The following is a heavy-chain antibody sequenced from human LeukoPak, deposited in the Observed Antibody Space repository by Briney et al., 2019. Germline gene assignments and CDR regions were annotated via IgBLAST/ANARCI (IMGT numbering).Heavy chain of an antibody. J-gene: IGHJ4*02. CDR3: ARENLFDY. Sequence: PGGSLRLSCAASGXSFSDYSMNWVRQAPGKGLEWVSCISSSSSYIDYADSVKGRFTISRDNAKNSLYLQMNSLRAEDTAVYYCARENLFDYWGQGTLVTVSS. CDR2: ISSSSSYI. V-gene: IGHV3-21*01. CDR1: GXSFSDYS.